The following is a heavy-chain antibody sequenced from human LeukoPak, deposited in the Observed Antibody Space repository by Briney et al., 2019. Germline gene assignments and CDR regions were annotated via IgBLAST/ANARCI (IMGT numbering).Heavy chain of an antibody. V-gene: IGHV3-64*01. J-gene: IGHJ4*02. D-gene: IGHD3-10*01. CDR3: ARAGSGSYYNAPDY. Sequence: GGSLRLSCAASGFTFSSYGMHWVRQAPGKGLEYVSAISSNGGSTYYANSVKGRFTISRDNSKNTLYLQMGSLRAEGMAVYYCARAGSGSYYNAPDYWGQGTLVTVSS. CDR2: ISSNGGST. CDR1: GFTFSSYG.